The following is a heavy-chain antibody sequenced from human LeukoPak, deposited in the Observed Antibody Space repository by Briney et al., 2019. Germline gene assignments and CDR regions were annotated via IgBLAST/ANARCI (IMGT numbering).Heavy chain of an antibody. CDR2: ISYDGSNK. Sequence: GRSLRLSCAASGFTFSSYTMHWVRQAPGKGLEWVAVISYDGSNKYYADSVKGRFTISRDNSKNTLYLQMNSLRAEDTAVYYCAKAKAVVVMNGYYYGMDVWGQGTTVTVSS. CDR3: AKAKAVVVMNGYYYGMDV. V-gene: IGHV3-30*04. J-gene: IGHJ6*02. CDR1: GFTFSSYT. D-gene: IGHD3-22*01.